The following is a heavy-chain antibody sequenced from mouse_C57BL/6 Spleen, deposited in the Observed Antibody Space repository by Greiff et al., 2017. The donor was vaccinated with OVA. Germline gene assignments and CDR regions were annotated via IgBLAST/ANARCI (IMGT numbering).Heavy chain of an antibody. Sequence: QVQLQQSGAELARPGASVKLSCKASGYTFTSYGISWVKQRTGQGLEWIGEIYPRSGNTYYNEKFKGKATLTADKSSSTAYMELRSLTSEDSAVYFCARPEITTVVATGYFDYWGQGTTLTVSS. CDR2: IYPRSGNT. J-gene: IGHJ2*01. V-gene: IGHV1-81*01. CDR1: GYTFTSYG. D-gene: IGHD1-1*01. CDR3: ARPEITTVVATGYFDY.